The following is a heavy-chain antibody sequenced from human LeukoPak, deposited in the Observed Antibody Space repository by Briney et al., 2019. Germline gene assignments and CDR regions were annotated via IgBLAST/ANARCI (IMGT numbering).Heavy chain of an antibody. J-gene: IGHJ4*02. D-gene: IGHD3-10*01. CDR3: ASQLWFGELLPAY. CDR2: INPNSGGT. CDR1: GYTFTGYY. V-gene: IGHV1-2*06. Sequence: GASVKVSCKASGYTFTGYYMHWMRQAPGQGLEWMGRINPNSGGTNYAQKFQGRVTMTRDTSISTAYMELSRLRSDDTAVYYCASQLWFGELLPAYWGQGTLVTVSS.